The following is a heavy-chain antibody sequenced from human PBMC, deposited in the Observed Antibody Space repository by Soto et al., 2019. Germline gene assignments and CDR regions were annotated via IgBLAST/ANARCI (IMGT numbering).Heavy chain of an antibody. D-gene: IGHD6-19*01. CDR1: GFSLSTSGVG. V-gene: IGHV2-5*01. Sequence: QITLKESGPTLVKPTQTLTLTCTFSGFSLSTSGVGVGWIRQPPGKALEWLALIYWNDDKRYSPSLKSRLTITKHTSKNQVVLTMTNMDPVDTATYHCAHNPLPVAGLYFDYWGQGTLVTVSS. CDR3: AHNPLPVAGLYFDY. CDR2: IYWNDDK. J-gene: IGHJ4*02.